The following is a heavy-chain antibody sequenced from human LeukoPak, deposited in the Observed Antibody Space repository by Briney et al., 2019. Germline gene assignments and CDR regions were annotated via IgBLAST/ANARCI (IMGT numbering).Heavy chain of an antibody. D-gene: IGHD3-10*01. CDR1: GGSMSTYY. Sequence: SETLSLTCTGSGGSMSTYYWSWIRQTPGKGLEWIGYIYYSGSTNYNPSLKSRVTISVDTSKNQFSLKVNSVTAADTAVYYCAKDSGGSGYWFDPWGQGTLVTVSS. J-gene: IGHJ5*02. CDR3: AKDSGGSGYWFDP. V-gene: IGHV4-59*01. CDR2: IYYSGST.